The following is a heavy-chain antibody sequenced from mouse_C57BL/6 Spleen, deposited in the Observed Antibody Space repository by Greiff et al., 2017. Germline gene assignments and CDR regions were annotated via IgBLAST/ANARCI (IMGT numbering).Heavy chain of an antibody. D-gene: IGHD4-1*01. Sequence: EVQGVESGGGLVQPGGSMKLSCVASGFTFSNYWMNWVRQSPEKGLEWVAQIRLKSDNYATHYAESVKGRFTISRDDSKSRVYLQMNNLRAEDTGIYYCTAGFDNWGQGTTLTVSS. V-gene: IGHV6-3*01. J-gene: IGHJ2*01. CDR3: TAGFDN. CDR2: IRLKSDNYAT. CDR1: GFTFSNYW.